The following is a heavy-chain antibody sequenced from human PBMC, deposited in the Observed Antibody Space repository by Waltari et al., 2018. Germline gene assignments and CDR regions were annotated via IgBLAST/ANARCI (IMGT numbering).Heavy chain of an antibody. J-gene: IGHJ5*02. Sequence: QLQESGPGLVKPSGTRSVTCAVSGDSVSNNYWWSGVRQSPLKGLEWIGQIQGSGKTNYNPSLGSRVPVSLDTSNDQFSLKMTSATAADTAIYFCARDRGRGIYLASWGQGTLVTVSP. CDR2: IQGSGKT. V-gene: IGHV4-4*02. CDR1: GDSVSNNYW. CDR3: ARDRGRGIYLAS.